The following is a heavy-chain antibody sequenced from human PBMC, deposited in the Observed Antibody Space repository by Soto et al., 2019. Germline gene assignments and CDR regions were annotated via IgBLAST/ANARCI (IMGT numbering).Heavy chain of an antibody. V-gene: IGHV1-69*01. CDR2: IIPIIGTA. CDR1: GGTFSSYA. CDR3: ARILRDDYDFWSGYSAFYYGMDV. J-gene: IGHJ6*02. D-gene: IGHD3-3*01. Sequence: QVQLVQSGAEVKKPGSSVKVSCKASGGTFSSYAISWVRQAPGQGLEWMGGIIPIIGTANYAQKFQGRVTITADESTSTAYMELNSLRSEDTAVYYCARILRDDYDFWSGYSAFYYGMDVWGQGTTVTVSS.